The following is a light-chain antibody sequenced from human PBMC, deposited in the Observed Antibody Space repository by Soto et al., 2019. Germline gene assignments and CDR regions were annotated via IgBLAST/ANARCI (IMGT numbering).Light chain of an antibody. Sequence: QSVLTQPASVSGSPGQSITISCTGTSGDIGSYNRVSWYQQHPGKAPKLIIYAVTDRPSGVSNRFSGSKSGNTASLTISGLQAEDEAEYYCSSYTNINTRACVFGTGTKLTVL. CDR1: SGDIGSYNR. J-gene: IGLJ1*01. V-gene: IGLV2-14*01. CDR3: SSYTNINTRACV. CDR2: AVT.